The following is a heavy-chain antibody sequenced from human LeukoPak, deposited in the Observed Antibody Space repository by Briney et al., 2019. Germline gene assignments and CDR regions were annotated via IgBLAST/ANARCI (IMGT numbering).Heavy chain of an antibody. CDR2: INHSGST. CDR1: GGSFSGYY. J-gene: IGHJ4*02. D-gene: IGHD6-6*01. Sequence: PSETLSLTCAVYGGSFSGYYWSWIRQPPGKGLEWIGEINHSGSTNYNPSLKSRVTISVDTSKNQFSLKLSSVTAADTAVYYCARGIRHSSSPPYFDYWGQGTLVIVSS. CDR3: ARGIRHSSSPPYFDY. V-gene: IGHV4-34*01.